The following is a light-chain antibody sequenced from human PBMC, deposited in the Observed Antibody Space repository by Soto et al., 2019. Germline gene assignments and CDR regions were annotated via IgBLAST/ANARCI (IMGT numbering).Light chain of an antibody. J-gene: IGLJ7*01. CDR1: SSNIGSNS. V-gene: IGLV1-44*01. CDR2: SND. CDR3: AAWDNSLNGM. Sequence: QSVLTQPPSASGTPGQRVTISCSGSSSNIGSNSVIWYQQLPGTAPKLLIYSNDQRPSGVPDRFSGSKSGTSASLAISGLQSEDEAIYYCAAWDNSLNGMFGGGTQLTVL.